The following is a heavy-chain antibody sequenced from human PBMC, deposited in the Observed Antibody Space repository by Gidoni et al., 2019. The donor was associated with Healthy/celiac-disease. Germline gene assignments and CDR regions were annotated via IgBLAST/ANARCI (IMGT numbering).Heavy chain of an antibody. J-gene: IGHJ4*02. CDR3: SWQRLPAY. CDR1: GFTFSSYA. V-gene: IGHV3-23*01. CDR2: ISGSGGST. D-gene: IGHD6-13*01. Sequence: EVQLLESGGGLVQPGVSLRLSCAASGFTFSSYAMSWVRQAPGKGLEWVSAISGSGGSTYYADSVKGRFTSSRDNAKNTLYLQMNSLRAEDTAVYYCSWQRLPAYWGQGTLVTVSS.